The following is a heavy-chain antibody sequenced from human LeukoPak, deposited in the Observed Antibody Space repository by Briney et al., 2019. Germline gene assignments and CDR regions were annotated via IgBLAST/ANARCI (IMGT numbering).Heavy chain of an antibody. V-gene: IGHV3-9*01. CDR3: AKDRTDTSGSESGFDS. CDR1: GFTFNDYA. CDR2: ISWNSGFI. J-gene: IGHJ4*02. D-gene: IGHD3-3*01. Sequence: PGGSLRLSCAASGFTFNDYAMHWARQAPGKGLEWVSGISWNSGFIGYADSVKGRFTISRDNAKNSLYLQMHSLRSEDTALYYCAKDRTDTSGSESGFDSWGQGTLVTVSS.